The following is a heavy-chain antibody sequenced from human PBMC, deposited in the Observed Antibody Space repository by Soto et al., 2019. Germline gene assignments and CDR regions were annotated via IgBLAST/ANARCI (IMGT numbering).Heavy chain of an antibody. CDR3: ARYVATIWRSRGYCSGGSCFTYYYMDV. V-gene: IGHV4-34*01. CDR1: GGSSSGYY. J-gene: IGHJ6*03. Sequence: QVQLQQWGAGLLKPSETLSLTCAVYGGSSSGYYWSWIRQPPGKGLEWIGEINHSGSTNYNPSLKNRVSISVGTCKNQFSVKLSSVTAADTAVYYCARYVATIWRSRGYCSGGSCFTYYYMDVWGKGTTVTVSS. CDR2: INHSGST. D-gene: IGHD2-15*01.